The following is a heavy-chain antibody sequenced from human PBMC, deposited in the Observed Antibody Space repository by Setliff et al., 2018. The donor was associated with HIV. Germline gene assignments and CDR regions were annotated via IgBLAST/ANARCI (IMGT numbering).Heavy chain of an antibody. D-gene: IGHD1-26*01. CDR2: IYADGSNT. V-gene: IGHV3-74*01. Sequence: PGGSLRLSCAASGFTFSNYWMHWVRQAPGKGLVWVARIYADGSNTIYADSVKGRFTISRDNAKNTLYLQMNSLRAEDTAVYYCTRNSGSWDFDYWGQGALVTVSS. CDR1: GFTFSNYW. J-gene: IGHJ4*02. CDR3: TRNSGSWDFDY.